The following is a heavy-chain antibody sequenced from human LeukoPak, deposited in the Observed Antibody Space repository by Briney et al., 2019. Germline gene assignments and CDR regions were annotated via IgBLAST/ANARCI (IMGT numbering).Heavy chain of an antibody. D-gene: IGHD6-19*01. J-gene: IGHJ4*02. Sequence: SQTLSLTCAISVDSVSSNSASWDSIRQSPSRGLEWLGRTYYRSKWYNDYAVSVKSRITINPDTSKNQFSLQLNSVTPEDTAVYYCARARSSGWYVNFDYWGQGTLVTVSS. CDR3: ARARSSGWYVNFDY. V-gene: IGHV6-1*01. CDR2: TYYRSKWYN. CDR1: VDSVSSNSAS.